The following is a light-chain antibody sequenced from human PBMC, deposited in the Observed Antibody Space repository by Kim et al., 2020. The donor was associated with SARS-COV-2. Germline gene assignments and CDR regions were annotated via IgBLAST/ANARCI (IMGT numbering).Light chain of an antibody. CDR3: NSRGSNDDVV. J-gene: IGLJ2*01. CDR1: KLGDKY. Sequence: SYELTQSPSVSVSPGQTANITCSGDKLGDKYACWYQQRPGQSPVLVIYQDNNRPSGIPDRFSGSSSGNTASLTITGTQAGDEADYYCNSRGSNDDVVFGG. CDR2: QDN. V-gene: IGLV3-1*01.